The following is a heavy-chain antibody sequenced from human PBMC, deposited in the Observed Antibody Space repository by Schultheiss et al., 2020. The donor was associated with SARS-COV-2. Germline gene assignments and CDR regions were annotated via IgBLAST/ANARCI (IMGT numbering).Heavy chain of an antibody. CDR1: GFTFSNAW. CDR3: TRDPNDLAYFSPSLQEGYYFDY. Sequence: AGSLRLSCAASGFTFSNAWMSWVRQAPGKGLEWVGRIKSKTDGGTTDYAAPVKGRFTISRDDSKNTLYLQMNSLKTEDTAVYYCTRDPNDLAYFSPSLQEGYYFDYWGQGTLVTVSS. D-gene: IGHD1-1*01. V-gene: IGHV3-15*01. J-gene: IGHJ4*02. CDR2: IKSKTDGGTT.